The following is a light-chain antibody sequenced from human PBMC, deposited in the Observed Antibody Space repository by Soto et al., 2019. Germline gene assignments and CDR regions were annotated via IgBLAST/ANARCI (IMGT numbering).Light chain of an antibody. Sequence: QSVLTQPAAVSGSPGQSITISCTGTSSDVGTYNLVSWYQQYPGKAPKLMIYATSKRPSGVSNRFSGSTSGNAASLRISALQADDEADYFCCSSAPESTYVFGTGTKLTVL. CDR3: CSSAPESTYV. CDR2: ATS. V-gene: IGLV2-23*01. CDR1: SSDVGTYNL. J-gene: IGLJ1*01.